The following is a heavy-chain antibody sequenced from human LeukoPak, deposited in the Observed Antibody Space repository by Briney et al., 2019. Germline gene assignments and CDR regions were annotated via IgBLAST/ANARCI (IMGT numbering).Heavy chain of an antibody. J-gene: IGHJ4*02. CDR1: GFAFRSYA. CDR2: VSAHGLDK. Sequence: GGSLRLSCAASGFAFRSYAMHWVRQAPGRGLEWLAVVSAHGLDKFYADSVKGRFTISKDTSDNTLSLQMNSLRVGDTGLNYCARAFTPGIRRALWFGDLLRAQGTLVTVSS. V-gene: IGHV3-30*04. D-gene: IGHD3-10*01. CDR3: ARAFTPGIRRALWFGDLL.